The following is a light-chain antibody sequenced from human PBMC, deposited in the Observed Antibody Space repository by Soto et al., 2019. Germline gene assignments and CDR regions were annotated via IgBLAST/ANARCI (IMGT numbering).Light chain of an antibody. J-gene: IGKJ2*01. CDR1: QSISRN. CDR3: QQSYSTPYT. Sequence: DIPMTQSPSSLSASVGDRVTITCRASQSISRNLNWYKQKPGKAPKLLIYAASSLQSGVPSRFSGSGSGTDFTLTISSLQPEDFATYYCQQSYSTPYTFGQGNKLEI. V-gene: IGKV1-39*01. CDR2: AAS.